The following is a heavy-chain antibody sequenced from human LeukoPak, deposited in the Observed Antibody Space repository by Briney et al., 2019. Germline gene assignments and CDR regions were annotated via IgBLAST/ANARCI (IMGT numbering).Heavy chain of an antibody. Sequence: SETLSLTYTVSGASFSSSTYYWGWIRQPPGKGLEWIGSIYYSGSTYYNPSLKSRVTMSVDTSKNQFSLKLGSVTAADTAVYYCARHAGGISATGTRPFDYWGQGTLVTVSS. CDR3: ARHAGGISATGTRPFDY. CDR2: IYYSGST. J-gene: IGHJ4*02. D-gene: IGHD6-13*01. V-gene: IGHV4-39*01. CDR1: GASFSSSTYY.